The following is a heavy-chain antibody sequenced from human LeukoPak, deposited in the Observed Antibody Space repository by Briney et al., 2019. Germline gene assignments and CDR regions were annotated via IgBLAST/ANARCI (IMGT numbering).Heavy chain of an antibody. J-gene: IGHJ4*02. V-gene: IGHV1-2*02. Sequence: ASVKVSCKASGYTFTGYYMHWVRQAPGQGLEWMGWINPNSGGTNYAQKFQGRVTMTRDTSISTAYMELSRLRSDDTAVYYCQGYCSSTSCYAPTPRNYWGQGTLVTVSS. CDR2: INPNSGGT. CDR3: QGYCSSTSCYAPTPRNY. CDR1: GYTFTGYY. D-gene: IGHD2-2*01.